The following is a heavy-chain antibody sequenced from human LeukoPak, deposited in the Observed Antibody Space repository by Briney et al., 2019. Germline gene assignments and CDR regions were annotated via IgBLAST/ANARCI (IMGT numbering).Heavy chain of an antibody. CDR1: GYAFSSYW. CDR3: ARRGTSAYYYAMDV. D-gene: IGHD6-25*01. CDR2: IYSGDSDT. J-gene: IGHJ6*02. V-gene: IGHV5-51*01. Sequence: GESLQISCKGSGYAFSSYWIGWVRPVPGKGLEWRGIIYSGDSDTRYSPSFKGQVTISADTSISTAYLQWSSLKASDTAIYYCARRGTSAYYYAMDVWGQGTTVTVSS.